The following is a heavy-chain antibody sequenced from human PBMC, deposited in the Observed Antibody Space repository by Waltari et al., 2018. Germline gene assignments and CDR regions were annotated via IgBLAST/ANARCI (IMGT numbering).Heavy chain of an antibody. Sequence: EVQLLESGGGLVQPGGSLRLSCAASGFTFSSYAMSWVRQAAGKGLEWASAISGSGSSTYYADSVKGRFTISRDNSKNTLYLQMNSLRAEDTAVYYCAKVMGANYYGMDVWGQGTTVTVSS. CDR3: AKVMGANYYGMDV. CDR2: ISGSGSST. CDR1: GFTFSSYA. D-gene: IGHD1-26*01. V-gene: IGHV3-23*01. J-gene: IGHJ6*02.